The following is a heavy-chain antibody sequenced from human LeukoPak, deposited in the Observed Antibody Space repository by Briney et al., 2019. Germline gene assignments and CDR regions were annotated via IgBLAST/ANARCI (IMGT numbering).Heavy chain of an antibody. J-gene: IGHJ4*02. CDR2: ISGSGGST. CDR1: GFTFSSYA. CDR3: ARILWFRGRTFDY. D-gene: IGHD3-10*01. V-gene: IGHV3-23*01. Sequence: PGGSLSLSCAASGFTFSSYAMSWVRQAPGKGLEWVSAISGSGGSTYYADSVKGRFTISRDNSKNTLYLQMNSLRAEGTAVYYCARILWFRGRTFDYWGQGTLVTVSS.